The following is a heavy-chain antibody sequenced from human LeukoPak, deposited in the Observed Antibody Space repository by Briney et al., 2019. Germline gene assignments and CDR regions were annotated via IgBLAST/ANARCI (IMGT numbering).Heavy chain of an antibody. V-gene: IGHV4-38-2*01. J-gene: IGHJ4*02. D-gene: IGHD2-15*01. CDR1: GGSFSGYY. Sequence: PSETLSLTCAVYGGSFSGYYWGWIRQPPGKGLEWIGSIYHSGSTYYNPSLKSRVTISVDTSKNQFSLKLSSVTAADTAVYYCARVLGYCSGGSCYGYFDYWGQGTLVTVSS. CDR3: ARVLGYCSGGSCYGYFDY. CDR2: IYHSGST.